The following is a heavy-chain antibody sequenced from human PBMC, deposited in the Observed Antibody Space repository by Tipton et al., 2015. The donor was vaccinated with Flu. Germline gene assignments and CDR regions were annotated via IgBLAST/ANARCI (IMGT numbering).Heavy chain of an antibody. D-gene: IGHD4-11*01. Sequence: TLSLTCSVSGDSISSSSYYWGWIRQPPGKGLEWIGSIYYSGSTYYNPSLKSRVTISVDTSNNRFSLRVTSVTAADTAIYYCARRDYSDYVSDPKNWFDPWGQGILVTVSA. CDR3: ARRDYSDYVSDPKNWFDP. J-gene: IGHJ5*02. CDR2: IYYSGST. V-gene: IGHV4-39*07. CDR1: GDSISSSSYY.